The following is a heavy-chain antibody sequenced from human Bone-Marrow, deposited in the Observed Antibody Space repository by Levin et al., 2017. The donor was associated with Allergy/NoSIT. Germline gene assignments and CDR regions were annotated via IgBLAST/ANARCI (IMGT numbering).Heavy chain of an antibody. J-gene: IGHJ6*02. V-gene: IGHV4-30-2*01. CDR1: GGSISSGGYS. D-gene: IGHD3-10*01. CDR3: ARRHPTLSMVRGVIGYYYGMDV. Sequence: SETLSLTCAVSGGSISSGGYSWSWIRQPPGKGLEWIGYIYHSGSTYYNPSLKSRVTISVDRSKNQFSLKLSSVTAADTAVYYCARRHPTLSMVRGVIGYYYGMDVWGQGTTVTVSS. CDR2: IYHSGST.